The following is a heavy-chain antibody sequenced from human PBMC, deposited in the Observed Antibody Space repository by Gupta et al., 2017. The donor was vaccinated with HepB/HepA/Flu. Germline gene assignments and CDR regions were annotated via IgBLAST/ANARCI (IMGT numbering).Heavy chain of an antibody. J-gene: IGHJ4*02. Sequence: EVQLVESGGGLVKPGGSLRRSCPASGFTFSSYSMNWVRQAPGKGLEWVSSISSSSSYIYYADSVKGRFTISRDNAKNSLYLQMNSLRAEDTAVYYCARDVLPGIAVAGRNDYWGQGTLVTVSS. CDR2: ISSSSSYI. CDR3: ARDVLPGIAVAGRNDY. D-gene: IGHD6-19*01. V-gene: IGHV3-21*01. CDR1: GFTFSSYS.